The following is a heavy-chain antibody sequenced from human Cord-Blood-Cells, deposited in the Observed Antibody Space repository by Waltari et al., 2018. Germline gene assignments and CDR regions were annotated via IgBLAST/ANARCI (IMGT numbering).Heavy chain of an antibody. V-gene: IGHV4-39*01. CDR1: GGSISSSSYY. Sequence: QLQLQESGPGLVKPSETLSLPCTVSGGSISSSSYYWGWIRQPPGTGLEWIGSIYYRGSTYYNPSLKSRVTISVDTSKNQFSLKLSSVTAADTAVYYCASTAPYYYDSSGYYYFDYWGQGTLVTVSS. CDR2: IYYRGST. J-gene: IGHJ4*02. D-gene: IGHD3-22*01. CDR3: ASTAPYYYDSSGYYYFDY.